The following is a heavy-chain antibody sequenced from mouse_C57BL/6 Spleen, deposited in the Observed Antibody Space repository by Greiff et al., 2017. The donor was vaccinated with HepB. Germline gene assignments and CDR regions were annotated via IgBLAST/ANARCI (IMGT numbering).Heavy chain of an antibody. D-gene: IGHD1-1*01. V-gene: IGHV1-64*01. Sequence: QVQLQQPGAELVKPGASVKLSCKASGYTFTSYWMHWVKQRPGQGLEWIGMIHPNSGSTNYNEKFKSKATLTVDKSSSTAYMQLSSLTSEDSAVYYCARNYASTFYYFYYFFQDTTLTVSS. CDR2: IHPNSGST. J-gene: IGHJ2*01. CDR1: GYTFTSYW. CDR3: ARNYASTFYYFYY.